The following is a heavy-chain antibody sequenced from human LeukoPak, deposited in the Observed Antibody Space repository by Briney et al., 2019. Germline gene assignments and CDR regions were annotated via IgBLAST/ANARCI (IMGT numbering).Heavy chain of an antibody. J-gene: IGHJ4*02. D-gene: IGHD3-10*01. CDR2: IVVGSGNT. Sequence: SVTVSCTASGFTFTISAVQWVRQARGQRLEWIGWIVVGSGNTNYAQKFQERVTITRDMSTSTAYMELSSLRSEDTAVYYCAAYGSGSYVYYFDYWGQGTLVTVSS. CDR1: GFTFTISA. V-gene: IGHV1-58*01. CDR3: AAYGSGSYVYYFDY.